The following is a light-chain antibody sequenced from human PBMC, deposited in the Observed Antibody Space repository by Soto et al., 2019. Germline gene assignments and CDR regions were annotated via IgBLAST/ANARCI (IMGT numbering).Light chain of an antibody. CDR3: QQRSSWPPDLT. V-gene: IGKV3-11*01. J-gene: IGKJ4*01. Sequence: EIVLTQSPATLSLSPGERASLSCRASQSVSNSLAWYQQKPGQAPRLLIYDASNRATGIPARSSGSGSGTDFTLTISSLEPEDFAVYYCQQRSSWPPDLTFGGGTKVAIK. CDR1: QSVSNS. CDR2: DAS.